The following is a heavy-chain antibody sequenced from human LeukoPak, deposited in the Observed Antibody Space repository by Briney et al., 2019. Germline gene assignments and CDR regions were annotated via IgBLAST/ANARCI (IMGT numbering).Heavy chain of an antibody. V-gene: IGHV3-53*01. CDR2: IYSGDNT. Sequence: PGGSPRLSCAASGFXXSXNYMSXXXXXPAKGLEWVSVIYSGDNTYYADFVKGRFTISRDNSKNTLYLQMNSLRAEDTAVYFCAREGSGYTYGYNDAFDLWGQGTMVTVSS. J-gene: IGHJ3*01. CDR3: AREGSGYTYGYNDAFDL. CDR1: GFXXSXNY. D-gene: IGHD5-18*01.